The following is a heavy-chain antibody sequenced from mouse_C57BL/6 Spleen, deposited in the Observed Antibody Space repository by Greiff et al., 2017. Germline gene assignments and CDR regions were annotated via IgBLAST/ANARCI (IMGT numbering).Heavy chain of an antibody. V-gene: IGHV1-50*01. CDR2: IDPSVSYT. Sequence: QVQLQQPGAELVKPGASVTLSCKASGYTFTSYWMQWVKQRPGQGLEWIGEIDPSVSYTNYNQKFKGKATLTVDTSSSTAYMQLSSLTSEDSAVYYCARGGTGTWAYWGQGTLVTVSA. J-gene: IGHJ3*01. CDR1: GYTFTSYW. D-gene: IGHD4-1*01. CDR3: ARGGTGTWAY.